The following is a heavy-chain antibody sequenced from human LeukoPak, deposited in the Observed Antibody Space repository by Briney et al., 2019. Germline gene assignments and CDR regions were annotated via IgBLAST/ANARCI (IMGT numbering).Heavy chain of an antibody. CDR3: AKYSPKPRGYSYARFDY. CDR1: GFTFSSYA. J-gene: IGHJ4*02. V-gene: IGHV3-23*01. D-gene: IGHD5-18*01. Sequence: PGGSLRLSCAASGFTFSSYAMSWVRQAPGKGLEWVSAISGSGGSTYYADSVKGRFTISRDNSKNTLSLQMNSLRAEDTAVYYCAKYSPKPRGYSYARFDYWGQGTLVTVSS. CDR2: ISGSGGST.